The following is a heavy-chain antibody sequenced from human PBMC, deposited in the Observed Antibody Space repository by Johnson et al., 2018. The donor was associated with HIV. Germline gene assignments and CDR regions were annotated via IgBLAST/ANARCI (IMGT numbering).Heavy chain of an antibody. V-gene: IGHV3-7*03. J-gene: IGHJ3*01. D-gene: IGHD6-13*01. CDR2: INPDGSQK. CDR3: GRGMAAAN. CDR1: GFTFSTHW. Sequence: ASGFTFSTHWMSWVRQVPGKRPEWLANINPDGSQKYYVDSVTGRFTISRDNADNSLSLQMNSLTVDDTAIYYCGRGMAAANWGQGTMVTVSS.